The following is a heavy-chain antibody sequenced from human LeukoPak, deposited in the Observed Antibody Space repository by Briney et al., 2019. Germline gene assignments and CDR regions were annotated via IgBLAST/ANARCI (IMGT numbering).Heavy chain of an antibody. CDR3: ARFRIVGSSWMVPPS. J-gene: IGHJ5*02. D-gene: IGHD6-13*01. V-gene: IGHV4-39*01. CDR1: GGSVSSSRYY. CDR2: IYYTGST. Sequence: PSETLSLTCPVSGGSVSSSRYYWGWIRQPPGKGLEWIGSIYYTGSTYYKPSLKSRVTISVDASKNQISLKLSSVTAADTAVYFCARFRIVGSSWMVPPSWGQGTLVTVSS.